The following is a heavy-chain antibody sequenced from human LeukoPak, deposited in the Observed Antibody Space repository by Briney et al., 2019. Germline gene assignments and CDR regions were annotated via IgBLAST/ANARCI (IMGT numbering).Heavy chain of an antibody. J-gene: IGHJ5*02. D-gene: IGHD3-10*01. Sequence: PSETLSLTCSASGGSISSYYWSWIRQPAGKGLEWIGRIYTSGSTNYNPSLKSRVTMSVDTSKNQFSLKLSSVTAADTAVYYCARDLASGSGSYYNNYWFDPWGQGTLVTVSS. CDR1: GGSISSYY. CDR2: IYTSGST. CDR3: ARDLASGSGSYYNNYWFDP. V-gene: IGHV4-4*07.